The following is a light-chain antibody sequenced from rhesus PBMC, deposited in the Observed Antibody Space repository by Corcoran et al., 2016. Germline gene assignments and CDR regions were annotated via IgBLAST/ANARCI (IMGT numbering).Light chain of an antibody. CDR1: SSDIGAYNG. Sequence: QSALTQPPSVSKSLGQSVTISCTGTSSDIGAYNGVSWYQQHPGTAPRLLIYEVSKRPSGVSDRFSGSKSGNTASLTISGLQAEDEADYYCGSYRSGSTFIFGAGTRLTVL. CDR2: EVS. J-gene: IGLJ1*01. CDR3: GSYRSGSTFI. V-gene: IGLV2-38*01.